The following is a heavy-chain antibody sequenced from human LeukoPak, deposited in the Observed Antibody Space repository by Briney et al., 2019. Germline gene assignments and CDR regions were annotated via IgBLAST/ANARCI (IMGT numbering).Heavy chain of an antibody. CDR3: ARGGDGGYDFWSGYFYNWFDP. CDR1: GGSFSGYY. D-gene: IGHD3-3*01. Sequence: SETLSLTCAVYGGSFSGYYWSWIRQPPGKGLEWIGEINHSGSTNYNPSLKSRVTISVDTSKNQFSLKLSSVTAADTAVYYCARGGDGGYDFWSGYFYNWFDPWGQGTLVTVSS. J-gene: IGHJ5*02. CDR2: INHSGST. V-gene: IGHV4-34*01.